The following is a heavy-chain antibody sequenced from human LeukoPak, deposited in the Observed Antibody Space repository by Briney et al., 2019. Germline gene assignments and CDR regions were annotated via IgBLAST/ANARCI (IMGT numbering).Heavy chain of an antibody. D-gene: IGHD5-12*01. V-gene: IGHV3-74*01. CDR1: GFTFSSYW. CDR3: ASGLRYGGYVTYFDY. Sequence: GGSLRLSCAASGFTFSSYWMHWVRQAPGKGLVWVSRINSDGSSTSYADSVKGRFTISRDNAKNTLYLQMNSLRAEDTAVYYCASGLRYGGYVTYFDYWGQGTLVTVSS. CDR2: INSDGSST. J-gene: IGHJ4*02.